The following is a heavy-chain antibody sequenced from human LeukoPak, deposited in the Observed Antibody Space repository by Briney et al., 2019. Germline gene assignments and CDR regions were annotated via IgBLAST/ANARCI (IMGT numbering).Heavy chain of an antibody. CDR1: GGSISSSSYY. V-gene: IGHV4-39*07. CDR2: IYYSGST. J-gene: IGHJ4*02. CDR3: ARIRIVGATIPFAY. Sequence: PSETLSLTCAVSGGSISSSSYYWGWVRQPPGKGLEWIGSIYYSGSTYYNPSLKSRVTLSVDTSKSQFSLKLSSVTAADTAVYYCARIRIVGATIPFAYWGQGTLVTVSS. D-gene: IGHD1-26*01.